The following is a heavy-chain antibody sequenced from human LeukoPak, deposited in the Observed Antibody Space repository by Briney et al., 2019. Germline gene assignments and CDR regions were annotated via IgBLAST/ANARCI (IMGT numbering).Heavy chain of an antibody. CDR3: AREGLRKLGAPLYYYYMDV. CDR2: ISSSSSTI. J-gene: IGHJ6*03. V-gene: IGHV3-48*01. D-gene: IGHD6-13*01. CDR1: GFTFSSYS. Sequence: GGSLRLSCAASGFTFSSYSMNWVRQAPGKGLEWVSYISSSSSTIYYADSVKGRFTISRDNAKNSLYLQMNSLRAEDTAVYYCAREGLRKLGAPLYYYYMDVWGKGTTVTVSS.